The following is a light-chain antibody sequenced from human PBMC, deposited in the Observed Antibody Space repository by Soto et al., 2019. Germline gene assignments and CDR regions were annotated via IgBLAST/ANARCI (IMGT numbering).Light chain of an antibody. CDR1: QSVSSV. V-gene: IGKV3-15*01. CDR2: GAT. Sequence: EIVMTQSPATLSVSPAESATLSFSASQSVSSVAAWYHQTPGHAPMLLFYGATTRATGTPAMCSGSWCGTVFTLTINILHSEDLVVYCHQQYNSWPRTFGQGTKVDIK. J-gene: IGKJ1*01. CDR3: QQYNSWPRT.